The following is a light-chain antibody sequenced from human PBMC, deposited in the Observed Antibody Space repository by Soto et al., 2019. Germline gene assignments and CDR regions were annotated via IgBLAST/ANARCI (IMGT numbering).Light chain of an antibody. J-gene: IGKJ2*01. CDR3: QQEYT. CDR2: DAS. V-gene: IGKV1-5*01. CDR1: QSSRSW. Sequence: DIQLTQSPSTLSAFVGDRVTISCRASQSSRSWLAWYQQKPGQAPKLLIYDASILESGVPSRFSGSGSGTEFALTISSLQPDDVGTYYCQQEYTFGRGTKLEIK.